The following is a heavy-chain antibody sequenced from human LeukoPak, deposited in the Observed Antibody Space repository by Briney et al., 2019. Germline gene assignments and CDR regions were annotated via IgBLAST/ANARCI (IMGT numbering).Heavy chain of an antibody. CDR3: ATSGNYYLKY. D-gene: IGHD1-26*01. CDR1: GFTFSTYN. Sequence: GGSLILSCAASGFTFSTYNMNWVRQAPGKGLEWVSHITSSSTNIYYADSVKGRFTISRDNAKNALSLQMNSLRDEDTAVYYCATSGNYYLKYWGQGTLVTVSS. J-gene: IGHJ4*02. V-gene: IGHV3-48*02. CDR2: ITSSSTNI.